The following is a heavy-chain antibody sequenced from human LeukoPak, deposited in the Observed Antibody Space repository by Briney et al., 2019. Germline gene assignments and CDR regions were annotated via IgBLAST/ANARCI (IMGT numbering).Heavy chain of an antibody. CDR3: ARKGGATTYGYYYYYMDV. J-gene: IGHJ6*03. V-gene: IGHV3-7*01. CDR2: IKQDGSEK. Sequence: GGSLRLSCAASGFTFSNAWMSWVRQAPGKGLEWVGNIKQDGSEKYYVNSVKGRFTISRDNAKNSLYLQMNSLGAEDTAVYYCARKGGATTYGYYYYYMDVWGKGTTVTISS. CDR1: GFTFSNAW. D-gene: IGHD1-26*01.